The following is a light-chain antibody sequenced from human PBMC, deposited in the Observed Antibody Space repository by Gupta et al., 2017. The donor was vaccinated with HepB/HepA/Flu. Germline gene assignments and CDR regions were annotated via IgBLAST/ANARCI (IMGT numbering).Light chain of an antibody. CDR3: QQEDDSPRT. V-gene: IGKV3-20*01. CDR2: GAS. CDR1: QSLSGNY. Sequence: EIVLTQSPGTLSLSPGQGATLSCRARQSLSGNYLAWYQQKPGQAPRLLIYGASTRATGIPDRFSGSGSGTDFTLTISILDPEDFAVYYSQQEDDSPRTFGQGTKVEIK. J-gene: IGKJ1*01.